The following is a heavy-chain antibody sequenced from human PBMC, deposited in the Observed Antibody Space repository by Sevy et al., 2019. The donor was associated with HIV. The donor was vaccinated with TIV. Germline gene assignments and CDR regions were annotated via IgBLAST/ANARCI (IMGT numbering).Heavy chain of an antibody. D-gene: IGHD3-22*01. CDR2: RYYTGSA. V-gene: IGHV4-59*01. J-gene: IGHJ5*02. CDR3: ARYYYDNSGPGSWFDP. Sequence: SETLSLTCTVSGGSISSYYWTWIRQPPGKGLEWIGYRYYTGSANYNPSLKSLVTISVDTSKNQYSLKLSSVTAADTAVYYCARYYYDNSGPGSWFDPWGQGTPVTVSS. CDR1: GGSISSYY.